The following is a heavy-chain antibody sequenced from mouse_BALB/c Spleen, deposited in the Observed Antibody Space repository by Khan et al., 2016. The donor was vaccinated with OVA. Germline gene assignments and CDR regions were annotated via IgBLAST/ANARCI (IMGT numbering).Heavy chain of an antibody. V-gene: IGHV5-6-3*01. J-gene: IGHJ2*01. Sequence: EVELVESGGGLVQPGGSLKLSCAASGFTFSSDGMSWVRQTPGKRLELVATINSNGGTTYHPDSKNGRFTISRHNAKNTLYLQMSSPKSEDTATYYCARVARTKHWGQGTTLTVSS. CDR1: GFTFSSDG. CDR2: INSNGGTT. CDR3: ARVARTKH.